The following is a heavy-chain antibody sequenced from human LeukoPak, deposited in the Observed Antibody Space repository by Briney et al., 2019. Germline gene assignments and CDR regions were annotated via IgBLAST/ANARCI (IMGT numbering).Heavy chain of an antibody. D-gene: IGHD4-11*01. J-gene: IGHJ5*02. Sequence: SETLSLTCTVSGGSISSSSYYWGWIRQPPGKGLEWIGSIYYSGSTYYNPSLKSRVTISVDTSKNQFSLKLSSVTAADTAVYYCARKYSNHNWFDPWGQGTLVTVSS. V-gene: IGHV4-39*07. CDR1: GGSISSSSYY. CDR2: IYYSGST. CDR3: ARKYSNHNWFDP.